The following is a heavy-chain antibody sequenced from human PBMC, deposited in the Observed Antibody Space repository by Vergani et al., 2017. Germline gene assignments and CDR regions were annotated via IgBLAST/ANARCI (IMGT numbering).Heavy chain of an antibody. CDR2: IRSKANSYAT. D-gene: IGHD1-26*01. CDR3: TWELGPGYYYYYYMDV. V-gene: IGHV3-73*01. Sequence: VQLVESGGGLVQPGGSLKLSCAASGFTFSGSAMHWVRQASGKGLEWVGRIRSKANSYATAYAASVKGRFTISRDDSKNTAYLQMNSLKTEDTAVYYCTWELGPGYYYYYYMDVWGKGTTVTVSS. CDR1: GFTFSGSA. J-gene: IGHJ6*03.